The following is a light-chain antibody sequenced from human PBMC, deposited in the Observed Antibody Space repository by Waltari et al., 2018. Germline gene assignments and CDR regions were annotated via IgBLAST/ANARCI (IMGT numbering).Light chain of an antibody. J-gene: IGKJ1*01. CDR2: EGS. CDR3: MQSLQLWT. Sequence: DIVLTQTPLSLSVTPGQPASISCKSSHSLRHTDGTTYLHWFLQRPGQSPQLLIYEGSNRFSGVSERFSGSGSGTDFTLKISRVEAEDVGVYYCMQSLQLWTFGQGTKVESK. CDR1: HSLRHTDGTTY. V-gene: IGKV2D-29*02.